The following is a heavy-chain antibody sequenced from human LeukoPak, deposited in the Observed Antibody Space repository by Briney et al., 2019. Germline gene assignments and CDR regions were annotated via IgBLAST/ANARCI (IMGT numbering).Heavy chain of an antibody. CDR1: GGTFSSYA. Sequence: ASVKLSCSASGGTFSSYAISWGRRSPGQGLEWMGRIIPTLGIADYAQTCPGRVTITADKSNTTTYLDLSSLRSEDPAASFYDMPTTARITICGVAQDYYYYDGMDVTGQRTTCTASS. V-gene: IGHV1-69*04. CDR2: IIPTLGIA. J-gene: IGHJ6*02. CDR3: DMPTTARITICGVAQDYYYYDGMDV. D-gene: IGHD3-3*01.